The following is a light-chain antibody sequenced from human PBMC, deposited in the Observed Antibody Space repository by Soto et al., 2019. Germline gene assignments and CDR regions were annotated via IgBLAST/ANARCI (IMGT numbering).Light chain of an antibody. Sequence: QSVLTQPHSASVTPGQRVTISCSGSSSNIGTSSVHWFQQLPGTAPKLLISTTHQRPSGVPERFSGSKSGTSASLAISGLQSEDEADYYCAAWDDSLNGHVFGPGTKVTVL. CDR3: AAWDDSLNGHV. CDR2: TTH. CDR1: SSNIGTSS. V-gene: IGLV1-44*01. J-gene: IGLJ1*01.